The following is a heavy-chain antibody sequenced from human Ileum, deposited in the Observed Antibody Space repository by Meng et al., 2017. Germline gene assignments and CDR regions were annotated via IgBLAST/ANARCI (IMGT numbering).Heavy chain of an antibody. Sequence: EVSVVESGRSLVKPGRSLTLSGSASGVTCTNARMSWVRQAPGKGLEWVGRIATKTDGGTTEYAALVKGRFSISRDDSKNTLHLQIDSLKAEDTAVYYCSRVSNGKHDYWGQGTLVTVSS. D-gene: IGHD2-8*01. CDR3: SRVSNGKHDY. CDR1: GVTCTNAR. J-gene: IGHJ4*02. CDR2: IATKTDGGTT. V-gene: IGHV3-15*04.